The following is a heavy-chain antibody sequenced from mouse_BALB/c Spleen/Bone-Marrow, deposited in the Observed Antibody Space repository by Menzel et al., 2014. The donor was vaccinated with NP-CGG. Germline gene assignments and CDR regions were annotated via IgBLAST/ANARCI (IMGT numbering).Heavy chain of an antibody. D-gene: IGHD1-1*01. Sequence: VQVVESGPGLVAPSQSLSITCTVSGFSLSRYNVHWVRQPPGKGLEWLGMIWNGGSTDYNSALKSRLSISKDNSKSQVFLKMNSLQTDDTAMYYCARNYYGIPYYFDYWGRGTTLTVSS. J-gene: IGHJ2*01. CDR3: ARNYYGIPYYFDY. CDR1: GFSLSRYN. CDR2: IWNGGST. V-gene: IGHV2-6-4*01.